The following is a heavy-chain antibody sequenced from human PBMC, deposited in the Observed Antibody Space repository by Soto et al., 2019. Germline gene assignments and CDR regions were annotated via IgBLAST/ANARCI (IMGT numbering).Heavy chain of an antibody. V-gene: IGHV4-59*13. J-gene: IGHJ4*02. Sequence: SETLSLTCIVSGASINDYYWSWIRQPPGKGLEWIGYIYYGGSTNYNPSLKSRVTISVDTSKNQFSLELTSVTAADTAVYFCARDRAYYDSNGLYFDYWGQGILVT. CDR3: ARDRAYYDSNGLYFDY. CDR1: GASINDYY. CDR2: IYYGGST. D-gene: IGHD3-22*01.